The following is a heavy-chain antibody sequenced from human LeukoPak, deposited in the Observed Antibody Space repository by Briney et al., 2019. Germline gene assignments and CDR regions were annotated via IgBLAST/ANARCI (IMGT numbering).Heavy chain of an antibody. CDR2: IYYSGST. Sequence: SETLSLTCTVSGGSISSYYWSWIRQPPGKGLEWIGYIYYSGSTNYNPSLKSRVTISVDTSKNQFSLKLSSVTAADTAVYYCAXXXXYCSSTSCYYYYYYGMDVWGQGTTVTVSS. CDR1: GGSISSYY. J-gene: IGHJ6*02. D-gene: IGHD2-2*01. CDR3: AXXXXYCSSTSCYYYYYYGMDV. V-gene: IGHV4-59*08.